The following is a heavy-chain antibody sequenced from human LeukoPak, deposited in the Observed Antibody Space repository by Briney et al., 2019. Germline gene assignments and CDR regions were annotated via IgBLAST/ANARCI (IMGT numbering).Heavy chain of an antibody. CDR1: GGSISSGGYY. J-gene: IGHJ4*02. D-gene: IGHD5-12*01. CDR3: ARGYSGYVNYFDY. V-gene: IGHV4-31*03. Sequence: PSQTLSLTCTASGGSISSGGYYWSWIRQHPGKGLEWIGYIYYSGSTYYNPSLKSRVTISVDTSRKQFSLKLRSVTAADTAVYYCARGYSGYVNYFDYWGQGTLVTVSS. CDR2: IYYSGST.